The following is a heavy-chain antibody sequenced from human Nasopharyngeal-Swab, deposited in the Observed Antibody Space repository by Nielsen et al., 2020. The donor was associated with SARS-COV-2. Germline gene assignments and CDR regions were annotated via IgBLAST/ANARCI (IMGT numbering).Heavy chain of an antibody. D-gene: IGHD6-6*01. J-gene: IGHJ4*02. Sequence: SQTLSLTCAVYGGSFSGYYWSWIRQPPGKGLEWIGEINHSGSTNYNPSLKSRVTISVDTSKNQFSLKLSSVTAADTAVYYCAREGIILGGSSSPGGLDCWGQGTLVTVSS. CDR1: GGSFSGYY. CDR3: AREGIILGGSSSPGGLDC. V-gene: IGHV4-34*01. CDR2: INHSGST.